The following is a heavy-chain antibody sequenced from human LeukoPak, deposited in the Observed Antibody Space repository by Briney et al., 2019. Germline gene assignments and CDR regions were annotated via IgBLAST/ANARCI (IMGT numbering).Heavy chain of an antibody. D-gene: IGHD2-2*01. V-gene: IGHV1-24*01. CDR3: ATGYCSSTSCYRSFGY. Sequence: ASVKVSCKVSGYTLTELSMHWVRQAPGKGLEWMGGFDPEDGETIYAQKFQGRVTMTEDTSTDTAYMELSSLRSEDTAVYYCATGYCSSTSCYRSFGYWGQGTLVTVSS. J-gene: IGHJ4*02. CDR2: FDPEDGET. CDR1: GYTLTELS.